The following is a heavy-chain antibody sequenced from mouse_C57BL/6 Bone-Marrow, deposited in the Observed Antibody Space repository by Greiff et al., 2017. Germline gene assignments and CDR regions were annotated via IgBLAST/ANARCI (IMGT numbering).Heavy chain of an antibody. CDR3: AGGVAY. J-gene: IGHJ3*01. CDR1: GYAFTNYL. V-gene: IGHV1-54*01. CDR2: INPGSGGT. Sequence: VQLKESGAELVRPGTSVKVSCKASGYAFTNYLIEWVKQRPGQGLEWIGVINPGSGGTNYNEKFKGKATLTADKSSSTAYMQLSSLTSEDSAVYFCAGGVAYWGQGNLVTVSA.